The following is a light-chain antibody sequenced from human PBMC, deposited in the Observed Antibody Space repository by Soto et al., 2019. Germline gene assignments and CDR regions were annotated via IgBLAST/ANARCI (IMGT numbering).Light chain of an antibody. Sequence: QSVLTQPPSVSGAPGQRVTISCTGSSSNIGAGYDVKWYQQLPGTAPKLLIYGNSHRPSGVPDRFSGSKSGTSASLAITGRQAEDEADYYCQSYDSSLSGWVFGGGTKVTVL. J-gene: IGLJ3*02. V-gene: IGLV1-40*01. CDR2: GNS. CDR3: QSYDSSLSGWV. CDR1: SSNIGAGYD.